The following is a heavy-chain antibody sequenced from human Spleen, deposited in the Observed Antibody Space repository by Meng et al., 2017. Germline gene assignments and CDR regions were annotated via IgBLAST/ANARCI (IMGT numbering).Heavy chain of an antibody. D-gene: IGHD3-10*01. CDR2: INHGGST. Sequence: HVQLQESGPGLVKPSQTLSLTCTVSGASISSGNYSWNWVRQPPGKGLEWIGEINHGGSTKYNPSLKSRVTISIDSSKGQFSLKLTSVTAADTAVYYCARGLGTWGQGTLVTVSS. CDR1: GASISSGNYS. V-gene: IGHV4-30-4*07. CDR3: ARGLGT. J-gene: IGHJ5*02.